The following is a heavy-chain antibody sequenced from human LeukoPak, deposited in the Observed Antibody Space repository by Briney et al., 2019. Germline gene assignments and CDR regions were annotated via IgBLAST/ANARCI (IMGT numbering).Heavy chain of an antibody. D-gene: IGHD3-22*01. J-gene: IGHJ4*02. Sequence: SQTLSLTCIVSGGSISSGANYWTWIRQTPGKGLEWIGYIYHSGSTYYNPSLKSRVTISLDRSKNQFSLNLTSVTAADTAVYYCAREKALIDHYDFSGYDWEYWGPGSLVIVSS. CDR3: AREKALIDHYDFSGYDWEY. V-gene: IGHV4-30-2*01. CDR1: GGSISSGANY. CDR2: IYHSGST.